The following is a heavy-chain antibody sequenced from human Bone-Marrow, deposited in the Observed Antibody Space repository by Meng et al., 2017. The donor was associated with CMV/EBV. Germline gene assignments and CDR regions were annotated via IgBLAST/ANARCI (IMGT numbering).Heavy chain of an antibody. V-gene: IGHV5-51*01. CDR3: ARHSMTTI. D-gene: IGHD5-24*01. CDR2: ISPTDSGA. Sequence: GESLKISCKASGYNFIDYDIGWVRQIPGKGLEWMGIISPTDSGARYSPSFEGQVTISVDKSVDTAYLQWTSLKASDTAMYYCARHSMTTIWGQGTLVTSPQ. J-gene: IGHJ4*02. CDR1: GYNFIDYD.